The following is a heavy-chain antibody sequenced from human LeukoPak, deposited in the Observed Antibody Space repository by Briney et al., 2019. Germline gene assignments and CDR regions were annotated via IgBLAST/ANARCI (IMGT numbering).Heavy chain of an antibody. D-gene: IGHD3-10*01. CDR3: VIQKSGNVY. CDR2: ISSNGGGT. J-gene: IGHJ4*02. Sequence: GGSLRLSCAASGFTVSNSYMTWVRQAPGKGLEYVSGISSNGGGTNYADSVQGRFTISRDNSKNTLYLQMSSLRPEDTAVYYCVIQKSGNVYWGQGTLVTVSS. V-gene: IGHV3-64D*09. CDR1: GFTVSNSY.